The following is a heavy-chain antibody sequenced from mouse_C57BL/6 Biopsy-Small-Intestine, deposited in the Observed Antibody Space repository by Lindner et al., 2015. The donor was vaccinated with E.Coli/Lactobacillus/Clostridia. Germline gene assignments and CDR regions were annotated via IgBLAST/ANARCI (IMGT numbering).Heavy chain of an antibody. CDR2: ISSGSSTI. V-gene: IGHV5-17*01. J-gene: IGHJ3*01. CDR1: GFTFSDYG. D-gene: IGHD2-5*01. Sequence: VQLQESWGGLVKTGGSRKLSCEASGFTFSDYGMHWVRQAPEKGLEWVVYISSGSSTIYYADTVKGRFTISRDDAKNTLFLQMTSLRSEDTAMYYCTSSNYVWLTYWGQGTLVTVSA. CDR3: TSSNYVWLTY.